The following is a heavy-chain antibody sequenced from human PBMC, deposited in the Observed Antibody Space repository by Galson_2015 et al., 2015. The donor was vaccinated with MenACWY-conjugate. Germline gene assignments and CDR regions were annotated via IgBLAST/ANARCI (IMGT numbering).Heavy chain of an antibody. D-gene: IGHD1-26*01. CDR2: IWYNGSKT. V-gene: IGHV3-33*01. CDR1: GFTFSSYA. CDR3: FAITSGTDS. Sequence: SLRLSCAASGFTFSSYAMHWVRQAPGKGLEWVAVIWYNGSKTYYTDSVKGRFTISRDNSKNTAFLTMNSLRAEDTALYYCFAITSGTDSWGQGALVTVSS. J-gene: IGHJ4*02.